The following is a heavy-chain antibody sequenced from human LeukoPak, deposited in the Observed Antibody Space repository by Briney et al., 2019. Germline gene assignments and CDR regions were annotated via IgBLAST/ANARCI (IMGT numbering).Heavy chain of an antibody. CDR3: ARFYGSSYLRGHFDY. V-gene: IGHV1-69*13. CDR1: GGTFSSYA. D-gene: IGHD6-6*01. CDR2: IIPIFGTA. J-gene: IGHJ4*02. Sequence: ASVKVSCKASGGTFSSYAISWVRQAPGQGLEWMGGIIPIFGTANYAQKFQGRVTITADESTSTAYMELSSLRSEDTAVYYCARFYGSSYLRGHFDYWGQGTLVTVSS.